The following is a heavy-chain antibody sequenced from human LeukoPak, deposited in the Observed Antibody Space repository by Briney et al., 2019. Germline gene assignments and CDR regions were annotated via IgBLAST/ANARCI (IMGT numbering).Heavy chain of an antibody. J-gene: IGHJ4*02. CDR2: INPNSGGT. CDR3: ARSRTGSGFLFDY. D-gene: IGHD3/OR15-3a*01. Sequence: ASVKVSCKASGYTFTGYYMHWVRQAPGQGLEWMGWINPNSGGTNYAQKFQGRVTMTRDTSISTAYMGLSRLRSDDTAVYDCARSRTGSGFLFDYWGQGTLVTVSS. V-gene: IGHV1-2*02. CDR1: GYTFTGYY.